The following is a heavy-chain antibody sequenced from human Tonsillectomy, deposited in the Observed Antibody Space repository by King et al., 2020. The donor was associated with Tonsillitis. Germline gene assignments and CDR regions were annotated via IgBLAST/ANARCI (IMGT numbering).Heavy chain of an antibody. D-gene: IGHD3-3*01. J-gene: IGHJ6*03. CDR2: INHSGST. V-gene: IGHV4-34*01. CDR1: GGSFSGYY. Sequence: VQLQQWGARLLKPSETLSLTCAVYGGSFSGYYWTWIRQPPGKGLEWIGEINHSGSTNYNPSLKSRVTISVDTSKNPFSLTLSSVTAADTAVYYCARGGGSIFGVIVADSYYYYMDVWGKGTTVTVSS. CDR3: ARGGGSIFGVIVADSYYYYMDV.